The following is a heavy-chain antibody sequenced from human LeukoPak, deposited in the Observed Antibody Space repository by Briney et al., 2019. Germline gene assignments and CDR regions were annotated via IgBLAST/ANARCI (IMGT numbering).Heavy chain of an antibody. V-gene: IGHV3-48*02. CDR1: GFTFSSYS. Sequence: GGSRRLSCAASGFTFSSYSMSWVRQAPGKGLEWVAYISSSSSTLHYADPVKGRFTTSRDNANNSLYLQMNSLRDEDTAVYYCARDGRPFDIWGQGTMVTVSS. CDR3: ARDGRPFDI. J-gene: IGHJ3*02. CDR2: ISSSSSTL.